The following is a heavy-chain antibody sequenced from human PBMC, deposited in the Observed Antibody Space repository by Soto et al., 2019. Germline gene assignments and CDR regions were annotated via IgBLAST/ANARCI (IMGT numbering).Heavy chain of an antibody. V-gene: IGHV3-30*04. J-gene: IGHJ6*02. CDR3: ARDSVIWSDSHYYYYYGMDV. D-gene: IGHD3-3*01. CDR2: ISYDGSNK. Sequence: GGSLRLSCAASGFTFSSYAMHWVRQAPGKGLEWVAVISYDGSNKYYADSVKGRFTISRDNSKNTLYLQMNSLRAEDTAVYYCARDSVIWSDSHYYYYYGMDVWGQGTTVTVSS. CDR1: GFTFSSYA.